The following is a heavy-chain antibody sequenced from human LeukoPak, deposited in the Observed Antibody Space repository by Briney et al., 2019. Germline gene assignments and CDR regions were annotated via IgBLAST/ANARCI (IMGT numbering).Heavy chain of an antibody. CDR2: IRYDGTNK. CDR3: AKETNYDILTGYEDYFDY. D-gene: IGHD3-9*01. J-gene: IGHJ4*02. CDR1: EFTFSNYG. Sequence: PGGSLRLSCAASEFTFSNYGMHWVRQAPGKGLEWVAFIRYDGTNKYYADSVKGRFTISRDNSKNTLYLQMNSLRAEDTAVYYCAKETNYDILTGYEDYFDYWGQGTLVTVSS. V-gene: IGHV3-30*02.